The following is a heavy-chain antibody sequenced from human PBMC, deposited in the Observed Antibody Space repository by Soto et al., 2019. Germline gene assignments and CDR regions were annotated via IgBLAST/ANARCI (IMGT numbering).Heavy chain of an antibody. Sequence: SETLSLTCTVSGGSISSYYWSWIRQPPGKGLEWIGYIYYSGSTNYNPSLKSRVTISVDTSKNQFSLKLSSVTAADTAVYYCASSPTIYYDSSGYEGPFMDYWGQGTLVTVSS. CDR1: GGSISSYY. CDR2: IYYSGST. V-gene: IGHV4-59*01. J-gene: IGHJ4*02. D-gene: IGHD3-22*01. CDR3: ASSPTIYYDSSGYEGPFMDY.